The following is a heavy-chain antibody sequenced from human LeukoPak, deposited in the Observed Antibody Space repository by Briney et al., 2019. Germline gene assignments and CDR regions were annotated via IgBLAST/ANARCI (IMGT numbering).Heavy chain of an antibody. J-gene: IGHJ6*02. D-gene: IGHD2-15*01. CDR3: AKGGTADYYYGMDV. CDR1: GFTFSSYD. Sequence: PGGSLRLSCAASGFTFSSYDMNWVRQAPGKGLEWVSSISSSSNYIHYADSVKGRFTISRDNSKNTLYLQMNSLRADDTAVYYCAKGGTADYYYGMDVWGQGTTVTVS. CDR2: ISSSSNYI. V-gene: IGHV3-21*04.